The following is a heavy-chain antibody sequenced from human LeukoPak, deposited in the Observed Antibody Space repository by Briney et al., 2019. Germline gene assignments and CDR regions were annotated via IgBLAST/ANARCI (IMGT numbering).Heavy chain of an antibody. CDR2: IIPIFGIA. D-gene: IGHD3-10*01. CDR1: GGTFSSYA. CDR3: AREWRGSYYYYGMDV. Sequence: SVKVSCKASGGTFSSYAISWVRQAPGQGLEWMGRIIPIFGIANYAQKFQGRVTITADKSTSTAYMELSSLRSEDTAVYYCAREWRGSYYYYGMDVWGQGTLVTVSS. J-gene: IGHJ6*02. V-gene: IGHV1-69*04.